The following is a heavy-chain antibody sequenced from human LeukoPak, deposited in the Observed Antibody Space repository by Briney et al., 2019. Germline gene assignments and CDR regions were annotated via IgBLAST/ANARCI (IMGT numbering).Heavy chain of an antibody. CDR1: GFTFSSYG. Sequence: GGSLRLSCAASGFTFSSYGMHWVRQAPGKGLEWVAFIRYDGSNKYYADSVKGRCTISRDNSKNTLYLQMNSLRAEDTAVYYSTYDSSGNDAFDIWGQGTMVTVSS. CDR3: TYDSSGNDAFDI. CDR2: IRYDGSNK. D-gene: IGHD3-22*01. J-gene: IGHJ3*02. V-gene: IGHV3-30*02.